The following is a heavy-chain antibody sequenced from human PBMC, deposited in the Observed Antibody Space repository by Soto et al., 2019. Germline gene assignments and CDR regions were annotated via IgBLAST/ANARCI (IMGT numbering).Heavy chain of an antibody. V-gene: IGHV3-53*01. Sequence: GGSLGLSCAASGFTVSNSYMSWVRQAPGKGLEWVSVIYSGGSTYYADSVKGRFTISRDSSKNTLYLQMNSLRAEDTAVYYCGRVPEAAATIGIDHWGQG. CDR2: IYSGGST. J-gene: IGHJ4*02. CDR1: GFTVSNSY. CDR3: GRVPEAAATIGIDH. D-gene: IGHD5-12*01.